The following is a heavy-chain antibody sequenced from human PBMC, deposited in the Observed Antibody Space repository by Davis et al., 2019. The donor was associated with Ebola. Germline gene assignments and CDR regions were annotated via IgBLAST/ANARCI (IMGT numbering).Heavy chain of an antibody. CDR3: ARDRFFAFDF. D-gene: IGHD3/OR15-3a*01. CDR1: GFTFTNYW. V-gene: IGHV3-7*01. CDR2: IKQDGSEK. J-gene: IGHJ4*02. Sequence: GGSLRLSCVGSGFTFTNYWMNWVRQAPGKELEWVANIKQDGSEKYYVDSVKGRFTVSRDNAKNSVFLQMSSLRDEDSAVYYCARDRFFAFDFWSQGVHVSVSS.